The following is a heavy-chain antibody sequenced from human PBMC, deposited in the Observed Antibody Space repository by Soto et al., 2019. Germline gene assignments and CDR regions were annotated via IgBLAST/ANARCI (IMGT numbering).Heavy chain of an antibody. CDR1: GFTFSSYA. Sequence: GSLRLSFAASGFTFSSYAMSWVRHAPGKVLEWVSAISGSGGSTYYADSVKGRFTISRDNSKNTLYLQMNSPRAEDTAVYYCAKVMRLGYSSSSSGYWGQGTLVTVSS. V-gene: IGHV3-23*01. CDR3: AKVMRLGYSSSSSGY. CDR2: ISGSGGST. D-gene: IGHD6-6*01. J-gene: IGHJ4*02.